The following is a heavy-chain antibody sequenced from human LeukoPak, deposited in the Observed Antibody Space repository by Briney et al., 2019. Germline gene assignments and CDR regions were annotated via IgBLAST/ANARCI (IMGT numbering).Heavy chain of an antibody. J-gene: IGHJ2*01. CDR2: SYHSGST. D-gene: IGHD6-13*01. Sequence: TSQTLSLTRTVSGYSIGTGYYWGWIRPPPRKGLEWIGSSYHSGSTYYSPSLKSRLPMSVDSSRHRLSRKLSSVIAPHPAVQYFARVSESGQQALFHLWGRGTLVSVSS. V-gene: IGHV4-38-2*02. CDR1: GYSIGTGYY. CDR3: ARVSESGQQALFHL.